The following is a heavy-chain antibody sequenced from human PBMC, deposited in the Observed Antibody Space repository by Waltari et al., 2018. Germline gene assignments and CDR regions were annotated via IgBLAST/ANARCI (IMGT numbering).Heavy chain of an antibody. D-gene: IGHD3-16*01. CDR3: ARGFQSLYYFDY. J-gene: IGHJ4*02. CDR1: GFTFSSYA. Sequence: EVQLLESGGGLVQPGGSLRLSCAASGFTFSSYAMSWVRQAPGKGLEWVSAISGSGGSTYYADSVKGLFTISRDNSKNTLYLQMNSLRAEDTAVYYCARGFQSLYYFDYWGQGTLVTVSS. V-gene: IGHV3-23*01. CDR2: ISGSGGST.